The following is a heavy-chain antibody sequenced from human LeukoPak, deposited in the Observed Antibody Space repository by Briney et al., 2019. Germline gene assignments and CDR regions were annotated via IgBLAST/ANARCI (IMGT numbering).Heavy chain of an antibody. J-gene: IGHJ4*02. D-gene: IGHD6-19*01. CDR1: GYTFTGYY. Sequence: GASVKVSCKASGYTFTGYYLHWVRQAPGQGLEWMGWINPNSGGTNYAQKFQGRVTMTRDTSISTAYMELGRLRSDDTAVYYCARDSGSGWYGIDYWDQGTLVTVSS. CDR3: ARDSGSGWYGIDY. V-gene: IGHV1-2*02. CDR2: INPNSGGT.